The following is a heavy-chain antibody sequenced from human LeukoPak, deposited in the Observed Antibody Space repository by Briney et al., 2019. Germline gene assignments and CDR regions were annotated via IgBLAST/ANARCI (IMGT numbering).Heavy chain of an antibody. Sequence: GGSLRLSCAASGFTFSTYWMSWVRQAPGKGLEWVANIKQDGSEKYYIDSVKDRFTISRDNAKNSLYLQMNSLRAEDTAMYYCARDSAGNDYSGQETLVTVSS. J-gene: IGHJ4*02. D-gene: IGHD6-13*01. V-gene: IGHV3-7*01. CDR3: ARDSAGNDY. CDR2: IKQDGSEK. CDR1: GFTFSTYW.